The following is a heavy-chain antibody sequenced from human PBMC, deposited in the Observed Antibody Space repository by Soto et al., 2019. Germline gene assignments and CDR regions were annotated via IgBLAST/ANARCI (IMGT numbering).Heavy chain of an antibody. J-gene: IGHJ6*02. V-gene: IGHV1-69*06. D-gene: IGHD6-6*01. CDR3: ASLEYSSSWGSYYYGMDV. CDR2: IIPIFGTA. CDR1: GGTFSSYA. Sequence: SVKVSCKASGGTFSSYAISWVRQAPGQGLEWMGGIIPIFGTANYAQKFQGRVTITADKSTSTAYMELSSLRSEDTAVYYCASLEYSSSWGSYYYGMDVWGQGTTVTVSS.